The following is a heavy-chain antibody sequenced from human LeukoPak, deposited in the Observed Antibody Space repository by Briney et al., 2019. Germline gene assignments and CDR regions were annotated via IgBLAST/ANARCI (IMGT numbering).Heavy chain of an antibody. CDR1: GGTFSSYA. CDR2: IIPIFGTA. J-gene: IGHJ5*02. D-gene: IGHD6-13*01. Sequence: SVNVSCKASGGTFSSYAISWVRQAPGQGLEWMGGIIPIFGTANYAQKFQGRVTITADKSTSTAYMELSSLRSEDTAVYYCAREDQQQLVLAVGWFDPWGQGTLVTVSS. CDR3: AREDQQQLVLAVGWFDP. V-gene: IGHV1-69*06.